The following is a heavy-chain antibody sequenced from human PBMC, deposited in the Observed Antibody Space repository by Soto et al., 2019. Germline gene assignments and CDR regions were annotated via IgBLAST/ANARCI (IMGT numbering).Heavy chain of an antibody. CDR2: TYYRSKWYN. Sequence: QSQTLSLTCAISGDSVSSNSAAWNWIRQSPSRGLEWLGRTYYRSKWYNDYAVSVKSRITINPDTSKNQFSLQLNSVTPEDTAVYYCARGPISIAVAVTFDYWGQGTLVTVSS. V-gene: IGHV6-1*01. D-gene: IGHD6-19*01. CDR3: ARGPISIAVAVTFDY. J-gene: IGHJ4*02. CDR1: GDSVSSNSAA.